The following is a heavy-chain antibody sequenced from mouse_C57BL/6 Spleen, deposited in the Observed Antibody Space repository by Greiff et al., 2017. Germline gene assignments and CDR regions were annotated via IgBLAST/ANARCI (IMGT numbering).Heavy chain of an antibody. CDR2: IYPGDGDT. J-gene: IGHJ2*01. Sequence: VKLQESGAELVKPGASVKISCKASGYAFSSYWMNWVKQRPGKGLEWIGQIYPGDGDTNYNGKFKGKGTLTADKSSSTAYMQLSSLTSEYSAVYFCAREATMVIHFDYWGQGTTLTVSS. CDR3: AREATMVIHFDY. CDR1: GYAFSSYW. D-gene: IGHD2-2*01. V-gene: IGHV1-80*01.